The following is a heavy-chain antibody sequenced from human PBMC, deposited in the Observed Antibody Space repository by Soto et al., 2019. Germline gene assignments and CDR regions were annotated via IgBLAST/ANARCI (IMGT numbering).Heavy chain of an antibody. D-gene: IGHD5-18*01. CDR2: ISGSGGST. CDR1: GFTFSSYA. Sequence: PXVSLRLSCAASGFTFSSYAMSWVRQAPGKGLEWVSAISGSGGSTYYADSVKGRFTISRDNSKNTLYLQMNSLRAEDTAVYYCAKDKDTAMLALMDVWGQGTTVTVSS. J-gene: IGHJ6*02. V-gene: IGHV3-23*01. CDR3: AKDKDTAMLALMDV.